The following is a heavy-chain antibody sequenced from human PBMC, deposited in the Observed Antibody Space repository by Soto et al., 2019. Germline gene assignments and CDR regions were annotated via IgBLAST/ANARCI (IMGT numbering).Heavy chain of an antibody. J-gene: IGHJ4*02. Sequence: GGSLRLSCAASGFTFSSYSMNWVRQAPGKGLEWVSFISTSSSFIYYADSVKGRFTISRDNAKKSLYLQMNSLRAEYTAVYYCASATTPTYYFDYWGQGALVTVSS. CDR1: GFTFSSYS. CDR3: ASATTPTYYFDY. CDR2: ISTSSSFI. V-gene: IGHV3-21*01. D-gene: IGHD1-1*01.